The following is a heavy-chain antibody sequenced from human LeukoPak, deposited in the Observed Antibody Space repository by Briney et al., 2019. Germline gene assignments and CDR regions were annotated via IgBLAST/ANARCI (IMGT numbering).Heavy chain of an antibody. J-gene: IGHJ5*01. V-gene: IGHV4-39*01. CDR1: GASISSTSYY. CDR2: IYYGGNT. CDR3: ARVTSSHWYDF. Sequence: SEPLSLTCTVSGASISSTSYYWGWIRQPPGKGLEWIASIYYGGNTYYNPSLKSRVIISVDTSKSQFSLNLSSVTAADTAVYYCARVTSSHWYDFWGQGALVTVSS. D-gene: IGHD4-17*01.